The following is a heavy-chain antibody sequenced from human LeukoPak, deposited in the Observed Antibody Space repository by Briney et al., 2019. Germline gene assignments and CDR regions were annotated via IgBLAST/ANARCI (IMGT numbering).Heavy chain of an antibody. Sequence: GASVKVSCKSSGYTFTGYYMHWVRQAPGQGLEWMGWINPNSGGTNYAQKFQGWVTMTRDTSISTAYMELSRLRSDDTAVYYCARGFRGYSSSWVWFDPWGQGTLVTVSS. CDR2: INPNSGGT. CDR1: GYTFTGYY. J-gene: IGHJ5*02. D-gene: IGHD6-13*01. CDR3: ARGFRGYSSSWVWFDP. V-gene: IGHV1-2*04.